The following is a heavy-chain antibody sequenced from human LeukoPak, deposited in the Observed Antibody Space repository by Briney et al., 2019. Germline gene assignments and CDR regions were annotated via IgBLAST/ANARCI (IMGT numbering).Heavy chain of an antibody. CDR3: ARQLTRAAAGTPLDY. D-gene: IGHD6-13*01. CDR1: GYTFTSYG. Sequence: ASVKVSCKASGYTFTSYGISWVRQATGQGLEWMGWMNPNSGNTGYAQKFQGRATITRNTSISTAYMELSSLRSEDTAVYYCARQLTRAAAGTPLDYWGQGTLVTVSS. CDR2: MNPNSGNT. V-gene: IGHV1-8*03. J-gene: IGHJ4*02.